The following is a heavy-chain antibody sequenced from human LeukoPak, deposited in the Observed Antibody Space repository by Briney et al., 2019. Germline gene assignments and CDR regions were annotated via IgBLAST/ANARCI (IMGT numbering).Heavy chain of an antibody. V-gene: IGHV3-23*01. CDR3: ARGLTPEYRTEKVAGTFDY. J-gene: IGHJ4*02. D-gene: IGHD6-19*01. CDR2: ISSSGGST. Sequence: PGGSLRLSCAASGFTFSSYAMSWVRQAPGKGLEWVSAISSSGGSTYYADSVKGRFTISRDNSKNTLYLQMNSLRAEDTAVYYCARGLTPEYRTEKVAGTFDYWGQGTLVTVSS. CDR1: GFTFSSYA.